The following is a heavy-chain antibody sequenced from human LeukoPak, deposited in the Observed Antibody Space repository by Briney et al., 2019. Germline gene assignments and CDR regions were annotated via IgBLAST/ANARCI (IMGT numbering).Heavy chain of an antibody. V-gene: IGHV1-46*01. J-gene: IGHJ6*03. CDR1: GYTFTSYY. D-gene: IGHD6-13*01. CDR2: INPSGGST. Sequence: ASVKVSCKASGYTFTSYYMHWVRQAPGQGLEWMGIINPSGGSTSYAQKFQGRVTMTRDMSTSTVYMELSSLRSEDTAVYYCARSYSSSWYPYRFMDVWGKGTTVTVSS. CDR3: ARSYSSSWYPYRFMDV.